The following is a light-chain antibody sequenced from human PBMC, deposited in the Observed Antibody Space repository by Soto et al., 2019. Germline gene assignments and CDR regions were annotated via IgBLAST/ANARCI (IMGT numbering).Light chain of an antibody. CDR3: QQYNSFSWT. V-gene: IGKV1-5*03. CDR2: QAS. Sequence: IQMTQSPSTLSASVGDRVTITCRASQSIASWLAWYQQKPGKAPKLLIYQASNLQSGVPSRFSGSASGIEFTLTISSLQPDDFATYYCQQYNSFSWTFGQGTKVDIK. J-gene: IGKJ1*01. CDR1: QSIASW.